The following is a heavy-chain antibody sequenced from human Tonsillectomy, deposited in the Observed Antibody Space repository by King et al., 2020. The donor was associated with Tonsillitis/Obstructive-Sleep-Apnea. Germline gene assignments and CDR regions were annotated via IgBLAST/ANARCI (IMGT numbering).Heavy chain of an antibody. J-gene: IGHJ4*02. V-gene: IGHV3-23*04. D-gene: IGHD3-10*01. CDR1: GFTCSSYA. CDR3: AKDRQPSYGSGNYPFDY. CDR2: ISGSSSST. Sequence: VQLVESGGGLVQPGGSLRLSCAASGFTCSSYAMSWVRQAPGKGLEWVSGISGSSSSTYDADAVKGRFTISRDNSKNTLYLQMNSLRAEDTAVYYCAKDRQPSYGSGNYPFDYWGQGTLVTVSS.